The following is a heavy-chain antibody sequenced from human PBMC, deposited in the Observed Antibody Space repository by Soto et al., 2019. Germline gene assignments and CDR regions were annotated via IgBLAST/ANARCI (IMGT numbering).Heavy chain of an antibody. V-gene: IGHV3-33*01. CDR1: GCTFISYG. D-gene: IGHD5-18*01. CDR2: RWYDGSNK. J-gene: IGHJ6*02. CDR3: ARGMVRRNYYYGMDV. Sequence: PGGSLRLSCAASGCTFISYGMHWVRQAPGKGLEWVAVRWYDGSNKYYADSVKGRFTISRDNSKNTLYLQMNSLRADDTAVYSCARGMVRRNYYYGMDVWGQGTTVTVSS.